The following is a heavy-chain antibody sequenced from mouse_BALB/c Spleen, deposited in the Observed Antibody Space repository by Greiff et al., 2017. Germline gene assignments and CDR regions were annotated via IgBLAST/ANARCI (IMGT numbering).Heavy chain of an antibody. CDR3: ARRGDYYGSSYSSYWYFDV. J-gene: IGHJ1*01. Sequence: EVLLVESGGGLVQPGGSRKLSCAASGFTFSSFGMHWVRQAPEKGLEWVAYISSGSSTIYYADTVKGRFTISRDNPKNTLFLQMTSLRSEDTAMYYCARRGDYYGSSYSSYWYFDVWGAGTTVTVSS. V-gene: IGHV5-17*02. CDR1: GFTFSSFG. CDR2: ISSGSSTI. D-gene: IGHD1-1*01.